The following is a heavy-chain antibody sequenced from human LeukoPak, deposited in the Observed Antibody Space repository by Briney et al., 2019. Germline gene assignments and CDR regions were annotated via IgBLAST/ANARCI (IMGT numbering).Heavy chain of an antibody. V-gene: IGHV3-30*18. CDR1: GFTFSSYG. D-gene: IGHD1-26*01. Sequence: GGSLRLSCAASGFTFSSYGMHWVRQAPGKGLEWVAVISYDGSNKYYADSVKGRFTISRDNSKNTLYLQMNSLRAEDTAVYYCAKATSGSYLVGAFDIWGQGTMVTVSS. J-gene: IGHJ3*02. CDR2: ISYDGSNK. CDR3: AKATSGSYLVGAFDI.